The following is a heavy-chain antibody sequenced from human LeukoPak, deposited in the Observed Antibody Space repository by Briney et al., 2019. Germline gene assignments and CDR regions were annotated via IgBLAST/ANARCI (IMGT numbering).Heavy chain of an antibody. CDR1: GGSISTSNYY. D-gene: IGHD3-22*01. CDR3: ARGITMIVVVTSDAFDI. V-gene: IGHV4-39*07. J-gene: IGHJ3*02. Sequence: SETLSLTCTVSGGSISTSNYYWGWIRQPPGKGLEWIGNIFYSGSTYYSPSLKSRVTISLDTSRNQFSLKLNSVTAADTAVYYCARGITMIVVVTSDAFDIWGQGTMVTVSS. CDR2: IFYSGST.